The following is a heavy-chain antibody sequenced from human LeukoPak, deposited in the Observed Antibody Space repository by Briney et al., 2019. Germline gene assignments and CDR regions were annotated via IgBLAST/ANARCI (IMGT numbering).Heavy chain of an antibody. CDR2: IWYDGSNK. D-gene: IGHD6-19*01. J-gene: IGHJ4*02. CDR1: GFTFRSYG. Sequence: GGSLRLSCAASGFTFRSYGMHWVRQAPGKGLEWVAIIWYDGSNKYYANSVKGRFSISRDNSKNTLFLDMSDLRVEDTAVYYCARDLSAAFDFWGQGVLVTVSS. CDR3: ARDLSAAFDF. V-gene: IGHV3-33*01.